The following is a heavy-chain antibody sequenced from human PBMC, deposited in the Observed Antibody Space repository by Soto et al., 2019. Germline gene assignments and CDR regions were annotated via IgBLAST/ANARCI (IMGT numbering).Heavy chain of an antibody. CDR3: ARVDSSIAARHYYYGMDV. CDR1: GGTFSSYA. CDR2: IIPIFGTA. D-gene: IGHD6-6*01. Sequence: QVQLVQSGAEVKKPGSSVKVSCKASGGTFSSYAISWVPQAPGQGLEWMGGIIPIFGTANYAQKFQGRVTITADESTSTAYMELSSLRSEDTAVYYCARVDSSIAARHYYYGMDVWGQGTTVTVSS. J-gene: IGHJ6*02. V-gene: IGHV1-69*01.